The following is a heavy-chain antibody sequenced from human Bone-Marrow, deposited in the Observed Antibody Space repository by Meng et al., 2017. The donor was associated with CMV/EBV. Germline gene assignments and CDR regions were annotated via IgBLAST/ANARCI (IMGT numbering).Heavy chain of an antibody. J-gene: IGHJ4*02. CDR3: ARVVIHGREFDY. CDR1: GFTFSSYS. CDR2: ISSSSSYI. V-gene: IGHV3-21*04. Sequence: GESLKISCAGFGFTFSSYSMNWVRQAPGKGLEWVSSISSSSSYIYYADSVKGRFTISRDNSKNTLYLQMNSLRAEDTAVYYCARVVIHGREFDYWGQGTLVTVSS. D-gene: IGHD5-18*01.